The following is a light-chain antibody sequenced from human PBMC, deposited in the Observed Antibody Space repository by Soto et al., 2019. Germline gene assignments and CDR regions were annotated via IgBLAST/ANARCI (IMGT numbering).Light chain of an antibody. CDR3: SSYTSLTTRV. Sequence: QSVLTQPASVSGSPGQSITISCTGTSSDVGAYNYVSWYQQHPGKAPKLMIYDVSNRPSGVSNRFSGSKSGNTASLTISGLQAEDEADYYCSSYTSLTTRVFGTGTKVTVL. CDR1: SSDVGAYNY. V-gene: IGLV2-14*01. J-gene: IGLJ1*01. CDR2: DVS.